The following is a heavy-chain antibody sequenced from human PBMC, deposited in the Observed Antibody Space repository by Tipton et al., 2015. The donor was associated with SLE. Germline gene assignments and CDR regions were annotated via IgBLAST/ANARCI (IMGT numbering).Heavy chain of an antibody. V-gene: IGHV4-39*01. Sequence: LRLSCTVSGGSVSSSSSSYYWAWIRQSPGKGVEWIGSVYHSGSTDYNTSLKSRVTISIATSKNQFSLNLSSVTAADTAVYYCARLFDAYGYFDYWGQGTLVTVSS. J-gene: IGHJ4*02. CDR1: GGSVSSSSSSYY. CDR2: VYHSGST. CDR3: ARLFDAYGYFDY. D-gene: IGHD4-17*01.